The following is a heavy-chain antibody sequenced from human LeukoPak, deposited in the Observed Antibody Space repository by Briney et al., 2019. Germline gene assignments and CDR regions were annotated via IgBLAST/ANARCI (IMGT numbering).Heavy chain of an antibody. D-gene: IGHD2-2*01. CDR2: ISAYNGNT. J-gene: IGHJ4*02. V-gene: IGHV1-18*01. CDR1: GYTFTSYG. Sequence: ASVKVSCKASGYTFTSYGISWVRQAPGQGLEWMGWISAYNGNTNYAQKLQGRVIMTTDTSTSTAYMELRSLRSDDTAVYYCARGYCSSTGCSNFDYWGQGTLVTVSS. CDR3: ARGYCSSTGCSNFDY.